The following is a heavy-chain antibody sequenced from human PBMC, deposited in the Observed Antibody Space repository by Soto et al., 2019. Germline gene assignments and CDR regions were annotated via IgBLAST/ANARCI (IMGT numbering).Heavy chain of an antibody. CDR1: GFSFSDHY. Sequence: DVQLVQSGGGLVQPGGSLRLSCVGSGFSFSDHYMDWVRQAPGKGLEWVARIRKETNGYSTQYAASVKGRFTISRDDSKNSVYIPVNSLNTDDTAVDYCPRGASDRPFDYWGQGTLVTVSS. V-gene: IGHV3-72*01. J-gene: IGHJ4*02. CDR2: IRKETNGYST. CDR3: PRGASDRPFDY. D-gene: IGHD3-16*01.